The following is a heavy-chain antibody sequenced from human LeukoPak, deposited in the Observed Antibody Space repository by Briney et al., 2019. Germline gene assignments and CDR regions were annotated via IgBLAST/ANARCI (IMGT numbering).Heavy chain of an antibody. J-gene: IGHJ6*02. V-gene: IGHV3-11*04. CDR2: ISSSGSTI. D-gene: IGHD6-13*01. CDR1: GFTFSDYY. CDR3: ARDSAAGPLYYYYGMDV. Sequence: PGGSLRLSCAASGFTFSDYYMSWIRQAPGKGLEWVSYISSSGSTIYYADSVKGRFTISRDNAKNSLYLQMNSLRAEDTAVYYCARDSAAGPLYYYYGMDVWGQGTTVTVSS.